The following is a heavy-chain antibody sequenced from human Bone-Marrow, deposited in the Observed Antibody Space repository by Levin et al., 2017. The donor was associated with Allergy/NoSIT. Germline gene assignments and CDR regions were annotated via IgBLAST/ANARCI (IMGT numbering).Heavy chain of an antibody. J-gene: IGHJ6*02. V-gene: IGHV3-7*01. Sequence: GGSLRLSCAASGFTFTTYWMTWVRQAPGKGLEWVANIERDGSETYYVDSVKGRFTISRDNGKNSVYLQMNSLRVDDTAVYYCAREEGWGYHFGMDVWGQGTTVTVSS. CDR2: IERDGSET. D-gene: IGHD6-19*01. CDR1: GFTFTTYW. CDR3: AREEGWGYHFGMDV.